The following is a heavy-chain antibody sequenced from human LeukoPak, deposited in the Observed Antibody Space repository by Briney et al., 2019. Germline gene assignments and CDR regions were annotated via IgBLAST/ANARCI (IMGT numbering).Heavy chain of an antibody. V-gene: IGHV3-7*03. J-gene: IGHJ1*01. Sequence: GGSLRLSCAASGFTFSNYWMSWVRQAPGKGLEWVANIKQDGSEKYYVDSVKGRFTISRDNAKNSLYLQMNSLRAEDTAVYYCAREALGYFQHWGQGTLVTVSS. CDR1: GFTFSNYW. CDR2: IKQDGSEK. CDR3: AREALGYFQH.